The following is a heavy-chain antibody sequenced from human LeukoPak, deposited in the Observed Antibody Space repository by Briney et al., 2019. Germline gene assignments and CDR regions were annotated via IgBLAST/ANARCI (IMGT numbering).Heavy chain of an antibody. CDR2: ISGSGTRT. D-gene: IGHD3-22*01. Sequence: GGSLRLSCVGSGFTLSSYAMSWVRQAPGKGLEWVSAISGSGTRTYYADSVKGRFTISRDNSKNTLYLQMNSLRAEDTAVYCCAKAPTKEEEWLLLNYFDYWGQGTLVTVSS. V-gene: IGHV3-23*01. J-gene: IGHJ4*02. CDR3: AKAPTKEEEWLLLNYFDY. CDR1: GFTLSSYA.